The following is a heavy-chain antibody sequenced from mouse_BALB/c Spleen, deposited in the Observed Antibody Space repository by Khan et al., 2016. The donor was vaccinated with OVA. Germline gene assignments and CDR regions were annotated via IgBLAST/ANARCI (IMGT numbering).Heavy chain of an antibody. CDR1: GYIFTSYW. D-gene: IGHD1-1*01. CDR3: QRATGSSHDFDY. J-gene: IGHJ2*01. V-gene: IGHV1S132*01. Sequence: QVQLQQSGAELVRPGASVKLSCKTSGYIFTSYWIHWVKQRSTQGLEWIARTYPGTGSTYYNEKFKGKATLTADKSSSTAYMQLSSLTSENSAVYFWQRATGSSHDFDYWGQGTTLTVSA. CDR2: TYPGTGST.